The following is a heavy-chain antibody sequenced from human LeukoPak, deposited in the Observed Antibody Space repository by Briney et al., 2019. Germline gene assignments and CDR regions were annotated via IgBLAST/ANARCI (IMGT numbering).Heavy chain of an antibody. CDR3: ARHLGDYSNYARSIPYYFDY. D-gene: IGHD4-11*01. J-gene: IGHJ4*02. CDR1: GGSISSYY. CDR2: IYYSGCT. Sequence: SETLSLTCTVSGGSISSYYWSWIRQPPGKGLEWIGYIYYSGCTNYNPSLKSRVTISVDTSKNQFSLKLSSVTAADTAVYYCARHLGDYSNYARSIPYYFDYWGQGTLVTVSS. V-gene: IGHV4-59*08.